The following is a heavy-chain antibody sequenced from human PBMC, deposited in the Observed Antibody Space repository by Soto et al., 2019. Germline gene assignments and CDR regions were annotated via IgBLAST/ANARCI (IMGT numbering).Heavy chain of an antibody. J-gene: IGHJ3*02. CDR3: ARARLRAVYAFDI. D-gene: IGHD5-12*01. Sequence: VSLTCTVSGGSVSSGAYYWTWIRQRPGKGLEWIGYIYYSGSTYYSPSLKSRLSISLDTSKNQFSLRLSSVTAADTAMYYCARARLRAVYAFDIWGQGTMVTVSS. V-gene: IGHV4-31*03. CDR1: GGSVSSGAYY. CDR2: IYYSGST.